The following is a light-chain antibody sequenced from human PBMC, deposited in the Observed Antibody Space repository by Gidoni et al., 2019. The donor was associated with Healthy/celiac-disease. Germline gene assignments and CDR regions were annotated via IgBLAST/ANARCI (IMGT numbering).Light chain of an antibody. CDR1: QDISKY. V-gene: IGKV1-33*01. CDR2: DAS. Sequence: DIPMTQSPSSLSASVGDRVTITCQASQDISKYLNWYHQKPGKAPKLLIYDASNFETGVPSRFSGSGSGTDFTFTISSLQPEDIATYYCQQYDNLPPLTFGGGTKVEIK. CDR3: QQYDNLPPLT. J-gene: IGKJ4*01.